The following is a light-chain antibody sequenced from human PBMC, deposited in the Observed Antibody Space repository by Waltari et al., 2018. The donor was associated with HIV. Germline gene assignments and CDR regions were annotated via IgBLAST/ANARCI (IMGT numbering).Light chain of an antibody. J-gene: IGKJ1*01. CDR1: QTVGSSD. CDR3: QQYATSPWT. CDR2: GAS. V-gene: IGKV3-20*01. Sequence: EIVLTQSPGTLSLSPGERATLSCRASQTVGSSDLAWYQQKPGQAPRLPIYGASSRAADIPDRFSGSGSGTDFTLTIGTLEPEDFAVYYCQQYATSPWTFGQGTKVEI.